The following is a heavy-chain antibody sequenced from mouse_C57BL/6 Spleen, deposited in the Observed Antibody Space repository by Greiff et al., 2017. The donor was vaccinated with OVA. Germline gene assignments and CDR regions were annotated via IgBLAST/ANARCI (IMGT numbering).Heavy chain of an antibody. Sequence: QVQLKQPGAELVKPGASVKMSCKASGYTFTSYWITWVKQRPGQGLEWIGDIYPGSGSTNYNEKFKSKATLTVDTSSSTAYMQRSSLTSEDSAVYYCARTDYGYEGFAYWGQGTLVTVSA. D-gene: IGHD2-2*01. J-gene: IGHJ3*01. CDR3: ARTDYGYEGFAY. CDR2: IYPGSGST. V-gene: IGHV1-55*01. CDR1: GYTFTSYW.